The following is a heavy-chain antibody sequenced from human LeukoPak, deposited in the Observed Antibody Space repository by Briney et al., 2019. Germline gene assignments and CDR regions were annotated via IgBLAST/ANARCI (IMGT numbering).Heavy chain of an antibody. Sequence: GGSLRLSCAASGFTFSSYSMNWVRQAPGKGLEWVSSISSSSSYIYYADSVKGRFTISRDNSKNTLYLQMNSLRAEDTAVYYCAKDLMVDYYYYGMDVWGQGTTVTVSS. V-gene: IGHV3-21*01. D-gene: IGHD3-10*01. CDR3: AKDLMVDYYYYGMDV. CDR1: GFTFSSYS. J-gene: IGHJ6*02. CDR2: ISSSSSYI.